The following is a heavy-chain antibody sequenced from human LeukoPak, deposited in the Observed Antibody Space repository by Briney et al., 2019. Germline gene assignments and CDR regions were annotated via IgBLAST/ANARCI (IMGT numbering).Heavy chain of an antibody. CDR2: MNPNSGNT. J-gene: IGHJ4*02. D-gene: IGHD6-19*01. CDR3: ARDKIAVAGTLGY. CDR1: GYTFTSYD. Sequence: ASVKVSCKASGYTFTSYDINWVRQATGQGLEWMGWMNPNSGNTGYAQKFQGRVTMTRNTSISTAYMELRSLRSDDTAVYYCARDKIAVAGTLGYWGQGTLVTVSS. V-gene: IGHV1-8*01.